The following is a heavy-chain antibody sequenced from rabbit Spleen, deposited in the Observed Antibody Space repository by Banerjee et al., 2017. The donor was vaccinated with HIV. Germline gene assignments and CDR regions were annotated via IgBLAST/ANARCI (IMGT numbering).Heavy chain of an antibody. CDR3: ARDSGTSFSSYGMDL. CDR2: IGAGVSYTT. J-gene: IGHJ6*01. Sequence: QEQLVESGGGLVKPEGSLTLTCKASGFSFSYSDYMCWVRQPPGKGPEWIACIGAGVSYTTYYATWAKGRFTISKTSSTTVTLQMTSLTVADTATYFCARDSGTSFSSYGMDLWGPGTLVTVS. V-gene: IGHV1S45*01. D-gene: IGHD8-1*01. CDR1: GFSFSYSDY.